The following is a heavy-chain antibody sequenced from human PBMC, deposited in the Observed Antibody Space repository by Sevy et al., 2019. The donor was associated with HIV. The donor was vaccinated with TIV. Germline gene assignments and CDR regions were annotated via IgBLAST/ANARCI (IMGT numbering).Heavy chain of an antibody. CDR3: AKGITMIVVDLDAFDI. D-gene: IGHD3-22*01. J-gene: IGHJ3*02. Sequence: GGSLRLSCAASGFTFSSYGMSWVRQAPGKGLEWVSVISGSGGRTYYADSVKGRFTISRDNSKNTLYLQMNTLRAEDTAVYYCAKGITMIVVDLDAFDIWGQGTMVTVSS. CDR2: ISGSGGRT. CDR1: GFTFSSYG. V-gene: IGHV3-23*01.